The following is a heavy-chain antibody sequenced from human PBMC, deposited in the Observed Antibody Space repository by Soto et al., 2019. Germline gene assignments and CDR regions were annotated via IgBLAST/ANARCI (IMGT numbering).Heavy chain of an antibody. Sequence: VQLVQSGADVKTPGASVRVSCKASGYTFTGYYVHWVREAPGQGLEWMGWINPETGGTSYAQKFQGRVNLSRDTSITTAYLELSRLRFDDAAVYFCARERYQVISDGMDVWGQGTTGTVSS. CDR1: GYTFTGYY. J-gene: IGHJ6*02. CDR2: INPETGGT. D-gene: IGHD2-2*01. CDR3: ARERYQVISDGMDV. V-gene: IGHV1-2*02.